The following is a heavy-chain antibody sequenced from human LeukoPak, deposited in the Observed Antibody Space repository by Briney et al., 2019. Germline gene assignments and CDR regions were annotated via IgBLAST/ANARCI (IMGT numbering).Heavy chain of an antibody. J-gene: IGHJ4*02. D-gene: IGHD3-10*01. Sequence: SETLSLTCTVSNDSIIISGSYGGWVRQPPGKGLEWIGSLYYSGSTYYNPSLKSRVTVSVDTSKNQFSLKLSSLTAADTAVYYCARHLTYYASGRYLRLCDYWGQGTPVTVSS. CDR3: ARHLTYYASGRYLRLCDY. CDR1: NDSIIISGSY. V-gene: IGHV4-39*01. CDR2: LYYSGST.